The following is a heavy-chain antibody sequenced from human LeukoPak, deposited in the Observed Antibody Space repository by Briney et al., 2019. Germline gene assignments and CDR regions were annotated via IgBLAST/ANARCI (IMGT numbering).Heavy chain of an antibody. CDR1: GFTFGSYS. Sequence: GGSLRLSCAASGFTFGSYSMTWVRQAPGKGLEWVSVMSADSATTFYADSVKGRFTISRDNAKNTVFLQMSSLRAEDTALYYCARKSASGNYPLDYWGQGTLVTASS. CDR2: MSADSATT. V-gene: IGHV3-23*01. J-gene: IGHJ4*02. D-gene: IGHD3-22*01. CDR3: ARKSASGNYPLDY.